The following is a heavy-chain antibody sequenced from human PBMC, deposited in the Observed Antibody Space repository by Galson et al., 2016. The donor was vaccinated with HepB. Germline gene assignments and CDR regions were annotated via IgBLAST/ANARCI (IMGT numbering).Heavy chain of an antibody. Sequence: SVKVSCKVSGDTLTELSMHWVRQAPGKGLEWMGGFNPENAKTIYAQKFQGRVTMTEDTSTDTAYMELSSLRSEDTAVYYCAIELLVPGELHLYYFQYWGQGTLVTVSS. CDR2: FNPENAKT. CDR3: AIELLVPGELHLYYFQY. V-gene: IGHV1-24*01. CDR1: GDTLTELS. J-gene: IGHJ4*02. D-gene: IGHD4-17*01.